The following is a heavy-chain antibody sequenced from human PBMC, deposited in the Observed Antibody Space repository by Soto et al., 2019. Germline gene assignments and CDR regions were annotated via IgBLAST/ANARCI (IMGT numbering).Heavy chain of an antibody. CDR3: GRASDGIRVTRGGMDG. Sequence: ISCASSRVPFTSYGMHWARTDPGKGLEWVAVVWLDGRNKYYGDLVRGRVSISRDDSTNTLYLQLSNLRVEDTAVYYGGRASDGIRVTRGGMDGWVQGT. CDR2: VWLDGRNK. J-gene: IGHJ6*02. V-gene: IGHV3-33*01. CDR1: RVPFTSYG. D-gene: IGHD1-26*01.